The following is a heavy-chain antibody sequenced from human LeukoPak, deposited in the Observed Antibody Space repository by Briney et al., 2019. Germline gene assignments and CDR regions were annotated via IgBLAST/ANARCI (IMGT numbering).Heavy chain of an antibody. Sequence: SETLSLTCAVSAFSINSGYYWGWIRQPPGKGLEWIGTVYHSGSTYYNPSLKSRVTMSVDTSKNQLSLKVYSVTAADTAVYYCARLGSGYSYFDYWGQGTLVTVSS. D-gene: IGHD3-22*01. CDR3: ARLGSGYSYFDY. CDR2: VYHSGST. J-gene: IGHJ4*02. V-gene: IGHV4-38-2*01. CDR1: AFSINSGYY.